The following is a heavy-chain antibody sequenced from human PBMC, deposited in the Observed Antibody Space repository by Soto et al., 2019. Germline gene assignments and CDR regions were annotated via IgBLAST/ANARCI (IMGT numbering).Heavy chain of an antibody. Sequence: SVKVSCKASGGTFSSYAISWVRQAPGQGLEWMGGIIPIFGTANYAQKFQGRVTITADKSTSTAYMELSSLRSEDTAVYYCARGHSAAVVVTAPLYYYYGMDVWGQGTTVTVSS. J-gene: IGHJ6*02. CDR2: IIPIFGTA. V-gene: IGHV1-69*06. CDR3: ARGHSAAVVVTAPLYYYYGMDV. D-gene: IGHD2-21*02. CDR1: GGTFSSYA.